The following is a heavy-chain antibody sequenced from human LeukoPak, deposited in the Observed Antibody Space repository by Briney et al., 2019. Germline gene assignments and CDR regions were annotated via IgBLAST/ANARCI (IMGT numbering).Heavy chain of an antibody. CDR3: ARDIFIAAAGTRAFDI. V-gene: IGHV6-1*01. J-gene: IGHJ3*02. D-gene: IGHD6-13*01. CDR2: TYYRSKWYN. Sequence: SQTLSLTCAISGDSVSSNSAAWNWIRPSPSRGLEWLGRTYYRSKWYNDYAVFVKSRITINPDTSKNQFSLQLNSVTPEDTAVYYCARDIFIAAAGTRAFDIWGQGTMVTVSS. CDR1: GDSVSSNSAA.